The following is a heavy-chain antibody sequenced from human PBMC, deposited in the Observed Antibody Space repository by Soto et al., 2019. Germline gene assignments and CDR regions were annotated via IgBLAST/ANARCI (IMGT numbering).Heavy chain of an antibody. J-gene: IGHJ1*01. CDR2: IWYDGSNK. V-gene: IGHV3-33*01. Sequence: QVQLVESGGGVVQPGRSLRLSCAASGFTFSSYGMHWVRQAPGKGLEWVAVIWYDGSNKYYADSVKGRFTISRDNSKNTLYLQMNSLRAEDTAVYYCVLSTYGSGSYYTEYFQHWGQGTLVTVSS. D-gene: IGHD3-10*01. CDR3: VLSTYGSGSYYTEYFQH. CDR1: GFTFSSYG.